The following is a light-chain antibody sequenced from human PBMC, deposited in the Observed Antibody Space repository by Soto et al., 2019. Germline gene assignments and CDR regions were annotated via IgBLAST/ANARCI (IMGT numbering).Light chain of an antibody. CDR1: QSVSSSY. Sequence: EIVLTQSPGTLSLSPGERATLSCRASQSVSSSYLAWYQQKPGQAPRLLIYGASNRATGIPDRFSGSGSGTDFTLTISRLEPEDFAVYYCQQYGSSPPGVTFGPGTKVDIK. CDR2: GAS. CDR3: QQYGSSPPGVT. J-gene: IGKJ3*01. V-gene: IGKV3-20*01.